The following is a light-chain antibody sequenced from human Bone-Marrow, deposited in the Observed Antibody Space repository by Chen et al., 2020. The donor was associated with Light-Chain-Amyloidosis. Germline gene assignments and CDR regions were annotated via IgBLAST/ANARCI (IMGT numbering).Light chain of an antibody. V-gene: IGKV2-30*02. Sequence: DVVMTQSPLSLPVTLGQPASISCSSSQSLVRSDGNTYLNWFQQRPGQSPRRLIYKVSNRDSGVPDRFGGSGSGTDFTLKISRVEAEDVGVYYCMQGTHWPPITFGQGTRLEIK. CDR1: QSLVRSDGNTY. CDR2: KVS. J-gene: IGKJ5*01. CDR3: MQGTHWPPIT.